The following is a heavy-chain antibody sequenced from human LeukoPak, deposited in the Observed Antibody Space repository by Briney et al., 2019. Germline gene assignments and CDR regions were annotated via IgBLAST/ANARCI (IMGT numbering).Heavy chain of an antibody. CDR2: ISYDGSNK. V-gene: IGHV3-30*14. CDR1: GFTFSSYA. CDR3: ARDIQGAVVVPAATGAP. J-gene: IGHJ5*02. Sequence: PGRSLRLSCAASGFTFSSYAMHWVRQAPGKGLEWVAVISYDGSNKYYADSVKGRFTISRDNSKNTLYLQMGSLRAEDMAVYYCARDIQGAVVVPAATGAPWGQGTLVTVSS. D-gene: IGHD2-2*01.